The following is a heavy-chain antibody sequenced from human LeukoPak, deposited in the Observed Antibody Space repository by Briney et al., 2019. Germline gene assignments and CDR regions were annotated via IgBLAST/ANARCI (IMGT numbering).Heavy chain of an antibody. CDR1: GGSISSYY. D-gene: IGHD2-2*03. V-gene: IGHV4-34*01. J-gene: IGHJ4*02. CDR2: IDHTENT. Sequence: SETLSLTCTVSGGSISSYYWSWIRQPPGRGLEWIGEIDHTENTNYNPSLKSRVTISVDTSKNQFSLKVNSVTAADTAVYYCARVGGYCSSASCYVFDYWGQGTLVTVSS. CDR3: ARVGGYCSSASCYVFDY.